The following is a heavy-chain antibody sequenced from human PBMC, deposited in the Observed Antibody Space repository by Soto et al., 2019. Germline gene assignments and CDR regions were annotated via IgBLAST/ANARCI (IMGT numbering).Heavy chain of an antibody. Sequence: PGETLSLSCQGSGYIFTTYCVGWVRQLPGKGLEWMGIIYPTYSDTRYSPSFQGQVTISADKSITAAYLQWSRLRASDTAVYYCARSGYSSHGMDVWGQGTTVTVSS. D-gene: IGHD5-12*01. CDR2: IYPTYSDT. CDR1: GYIFTTYC. J-gene: IGHJ6*02. CDR3: ARSGYSSHGMDV. V-gene: IGHV5-51*01.